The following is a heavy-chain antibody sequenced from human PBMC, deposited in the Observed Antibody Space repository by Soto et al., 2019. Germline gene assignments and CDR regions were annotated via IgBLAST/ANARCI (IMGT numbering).Heavy chain of an antibody. CDR3: MRGASARDSSGYPYYFDP. J-gene: IGHJ4*02. D-gene: IGHD3-22*01. V-gene: IGHV1-2*02. Sequence: ASVKVSCKTSGYVFTGYYLHWVRQAPGQGLEWMGWINCRSGGTTYTQKFQGRVTLTMDASTSTAYMELSSLISDDTALYYCMRGASARDSSGYPYYFDPWGQGTLVTVSS. CDR1: GYVFTGYY. CDR2: INCRSGGT.